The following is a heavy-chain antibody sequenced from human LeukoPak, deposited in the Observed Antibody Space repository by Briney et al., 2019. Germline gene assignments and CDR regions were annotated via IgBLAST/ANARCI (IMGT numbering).Heavy chain of an antibody. J-gene: IGHJ4*02. CDR2: INPNSGGT. D-gene: IGHD3-10*01. Sequence: ASVKVSCKASGYTFTDYYMHWVRQAPGQGLEWMGWINPNSGGTKYAQKSQGRVTMTRDTSISTAYMEVSSLRSDDTAVYYCARDIGELRLDYWGQGTLVTVSS. V-gene: IGHV1-2*02. CDR1: GYTFTDYY. CDR3: ARDIGELRLDY.